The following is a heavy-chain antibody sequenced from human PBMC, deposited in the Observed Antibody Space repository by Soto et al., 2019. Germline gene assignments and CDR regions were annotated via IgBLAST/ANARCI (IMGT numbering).Heavy chain of an antibody. D-gene: IGHD6-6*01. Sequence: SETLSLTCAVYGGSFSGYYWSWIRQPPGKGLEWIGEINRSGSTNYNPSLKSRVTISVDTSKNQFSLKLSSVTAADTAVYYCARGVVVSRAARPYYYYMEVWGKGTTLTVSS. CDR3: ARGVVVSRAARPYYYYMEV. CDR2: INRSGST. V-gene: IGHV4-34*01. J-gene: IGHJ6*03. CDR1: GGSFSGYY.